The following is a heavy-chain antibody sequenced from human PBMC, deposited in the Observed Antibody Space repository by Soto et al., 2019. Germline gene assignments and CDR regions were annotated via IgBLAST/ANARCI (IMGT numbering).Heavy chain of an antibody. CDR1: GFTFSSYT. J-gene: IGHJ3*02. Sequence: TGGSLRLSCAASGFTFSSYTMNWVRQAPGKGLEWVSSLSGSSSNIDYADSVKGRFTISGDNAKNSLYLQMNSLRAEDTAVYYCARGYRYFDIWGHGTMVTVSS. D-gene: IGHD5-12*01. CDR3: ARGYRYFDI. CDR2: LSGSSSNI. V-gene: IGHV3-21*01.